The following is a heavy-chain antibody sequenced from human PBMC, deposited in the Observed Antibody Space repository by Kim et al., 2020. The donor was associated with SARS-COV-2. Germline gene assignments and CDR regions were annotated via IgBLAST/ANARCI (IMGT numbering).Heavy chain of an antibody. J-gene: IGHJ4*02. Sequence: SVKGRFTISRDNSKNTMFLQMNGLRAEDTAVYYCARGSSYGSGSYYFDYWGQGTLVTVSS. CDR3: ARGSSYGSGSYYFDY. V-gene: IGHV3-30*01. D-gene: IGHD3-10*01.